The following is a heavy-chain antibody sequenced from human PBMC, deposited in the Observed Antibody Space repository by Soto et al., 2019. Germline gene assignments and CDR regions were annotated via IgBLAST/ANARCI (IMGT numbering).Heavy chain of an antibody. Sequence: GWSLRLSCAASGFTFSSYGMHWVRQTPGKGLEWVAVISYDGSNKYYADSVKGRFTISRDNSKNTLYLQMNSLRAEDTAVYYCAKFETTAHWGQGTLVTVSS. V-gene: IGHV3-30*18. J-gene: IGHJ4*02. CDR1: GFTFSSYG. CDR3: AKFETTAH. D-gene: IGHD1-1*01. CDR2: ISYDGSNK.